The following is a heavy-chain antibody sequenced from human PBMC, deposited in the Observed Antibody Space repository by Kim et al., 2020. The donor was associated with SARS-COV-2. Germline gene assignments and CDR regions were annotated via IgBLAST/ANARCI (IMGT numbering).Heavy chain of an antibody. CDR2: ISGSGGNT. V-gene: IGHV3-23*01. D-gene: IGHD2-2*01. J-gene: IGHJ6*02. Sequence: GGSLRLSCAASGFTFSSYAMSWVRQAPGKGLEWVSGISGSGGNTHYADSVKGRFTISRDNSKNTLYLQMNSLRAEDKAVYYCAKGEVPAATYYYYYGMDVWGQGTTVTVSS. CDR3: AKGEVPAATYYYYYGMDV. CDR1: GFTFSSYA.